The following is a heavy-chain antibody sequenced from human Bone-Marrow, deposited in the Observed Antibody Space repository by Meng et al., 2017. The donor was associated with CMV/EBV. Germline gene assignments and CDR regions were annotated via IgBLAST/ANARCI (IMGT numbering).Heavy chain of an antibody. Sequence: SETLSLTCTVSGDSISSSTYYWGWVRQPPGKGLEWIGSIYYSGTTYYNPSLKSRVTISVDTSKNQFSLKLNSVTAADTAVYYCARYCSSTSCPRRYFDLWGRGTLVTVSS. V-gene: IGHV4-39*07. CDR2: IYYSGTT. D-gene: IGHD2-2*01. CDR1: GDSISSSTYY. J-gene: IGHJ2*01. CDR3: ARYCSSTSCPRRYFDL.